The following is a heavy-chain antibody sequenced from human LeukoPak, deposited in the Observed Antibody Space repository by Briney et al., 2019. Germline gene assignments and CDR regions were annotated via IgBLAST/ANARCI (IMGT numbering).Heavy chain of an antibody. V-gene: IGHV3-23*01. CDR3: AKSQFGGVFDGFDV. D-gene: IGHD3-16*01. CDR1: GFTFSSYA. CDR2: ISGSGAST. J-gene: IGHJ3*01. Sequence: GGSLRLSCAASGFTFSSYAMSWVRQAPGKGLEWVSAISGSGASTYYADSVKGRFTISRDNSKNTLYVQMNSLRAEDTAVYYCAKSQFGGVFDGFDVWGQGTMVTVSS.